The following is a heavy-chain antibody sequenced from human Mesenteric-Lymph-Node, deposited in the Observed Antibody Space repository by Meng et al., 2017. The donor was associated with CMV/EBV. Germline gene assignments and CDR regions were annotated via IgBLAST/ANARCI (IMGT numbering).Heavy chain of an antibody. CDR2: INWNGDST. V-gene: IGHV3-20*04. J-gene: IGHJ4*02. D-gene: IGHD3-3*01. Sequence: GESLKISCAASGFTFDDYALSWVRQAPGKGLEWVSGINWNGDSTGYADSVKGRFTISRDNAKNSLYLQMNSLRAEDTAVYYCARDRVVGDFWSGYPNQYYFDYWGQGTLVTVSS. CDR1: GFTFDDYA. CDR3: ARDRVVGDFWSGYPNQYYFDY.